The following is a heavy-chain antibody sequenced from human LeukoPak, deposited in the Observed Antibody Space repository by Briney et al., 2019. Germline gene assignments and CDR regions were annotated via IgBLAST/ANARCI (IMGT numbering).Heavy chain of an antibody. CDR1: GYTFTGYY. Sequence: GASVKVSCKTSGYTFTGYYMHWVRQAPGQGLEWMGRINPNSGGTNYVQKFQGRVTMTRDTSISTAYMEMSRLRSDDTAVYYCARGYGDFNAFDIWGQGTMVIVSS. CDR3: ARGYGDFNAFDI. V-gene: IGHV1-2*06. J-gene: IGHJ3*02. D-gene: IGHD4-17*01. CDR2: INPNSGGT.